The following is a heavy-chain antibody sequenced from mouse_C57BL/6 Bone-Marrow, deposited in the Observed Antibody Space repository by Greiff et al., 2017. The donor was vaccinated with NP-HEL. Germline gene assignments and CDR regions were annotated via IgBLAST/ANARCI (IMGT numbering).Heavy chain of an antibody. CDR3: VSSSTGDYAMDY. CDR2: IRSKSNNYAT. J-gene: IGHJ4*01. Sequence: EVKLVESGGGLVQPKGSLKLSCAASGFSFNTYAMNWVRQAPGKGLEWVARIRSKSNNYATYYADSVKDRFNISSDDSESMLYLQMNNLKTEDTAMYYCVSSSTGDYAMDYWGQGNSVTVS. CDR1: GFSFNTYA. V-gene: IGHV10-1*01.